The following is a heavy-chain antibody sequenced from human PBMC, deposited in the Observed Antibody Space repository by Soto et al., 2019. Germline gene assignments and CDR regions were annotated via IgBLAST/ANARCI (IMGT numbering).Heavy chain of an antibody. J-gene: IGHJ4*02. Sequence: QVQLVESGGGVVQPGRSLKLSCAASGFTFSDYGMHWVRQAPDKGLEGVARISYDGSYIYYEDSVKGRFAISRDNSKNTVYLVMNRLRAEDTAVYYCAKDLGYSDYWGQGTLVTVSS. CDR3: AKDLGYSDY. CDR1: GFTFSDYG. V-gene: IGHV3-30*18. CDR2: ISYDGSYI. D-gene: IGHD6-13*01.